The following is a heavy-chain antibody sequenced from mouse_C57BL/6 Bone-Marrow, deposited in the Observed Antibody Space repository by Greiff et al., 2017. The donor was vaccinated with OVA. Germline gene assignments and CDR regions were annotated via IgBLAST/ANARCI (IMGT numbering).Heavy chain of an antibody. D-gene: IGHD1-1*01. Sequence: VKLMESGAELVRPGASVTLSCKASGYTFTDYEMHWVKQTPVHGLEWIGAIDPETGGTAYNQKFKGKAILTADKSSSTAYMELRSLTSEDSAVYYCTRYYYGSSYDAMDYWGQGTSVTVSS. CDR3: TRYYYGSSYDAMDY. J-gene: IGHJ4*01. CDR1: GYTFTDYE. V-gene: IGHV1-15*01. CDR2: IDPETGGT.